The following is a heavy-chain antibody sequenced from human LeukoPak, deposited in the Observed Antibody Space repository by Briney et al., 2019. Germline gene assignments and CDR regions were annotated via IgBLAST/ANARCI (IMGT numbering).Heavy chain of an antibody. CDR1: GGSISSYY. Sequence: SETLSLTCTVSGGSISSYYWSWIRQPPGKGLEWIGYIYYSGSTNYNPSLKSRVTISVDTSKNQFSLKLSSVTAADTAVHYCAGDRPSVGYCSSTSCVAWGHGTLVTVSS. J-gene: IGHJ5*01. V-gene: IGHV4-59*01. CDR2: IYYSGST. CDR3: AGDRPSVGYCSSTSCVA. D-gene: IGHD2-2*01.